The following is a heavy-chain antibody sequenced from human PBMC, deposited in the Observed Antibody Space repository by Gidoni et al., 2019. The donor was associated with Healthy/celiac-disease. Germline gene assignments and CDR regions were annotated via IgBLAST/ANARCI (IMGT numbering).Heavy chain of an antibody. D-gene: IGHD2-15*01. CDR1: GGSISSSNW. Sequence: QVQLQESGPGLVKPSGTLSRTCAVSGGSISSSNWWSWVRQHPGTGLEWIGEIYHSGSTNYNPSLKSRVTISVDKSKNQFSLKLSSVTAADTAVYYCASRCSGGSCYRAWFDPWGQGTLVTVSS. J-gene: IGHJ5*02. V-gene: IGHV4-4*02. CDR2: IYHSGST. CDR3: ASRCSGGSCYRAWFDP.